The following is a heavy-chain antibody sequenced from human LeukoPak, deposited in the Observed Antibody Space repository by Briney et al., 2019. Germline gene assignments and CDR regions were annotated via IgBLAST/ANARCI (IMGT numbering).Heavy chain of an antibody. CDR1: GGSFSGYY. J-gene: IGHJ4*02. V-gene: IGHV4-34*01. D-gene: IGHD4-11*01. Sequence: PSETLSLTCAVYGGSFSGYYWSWIRQPPGKGLEWIGEINHSGSTNYNPSLKSRVTISVDTSKNQFSLKLSSVTAADTAVYYCASQASIDYWGQGTLVTVSS. CDR2: INHSGST. CDR3: ASQASIDY.